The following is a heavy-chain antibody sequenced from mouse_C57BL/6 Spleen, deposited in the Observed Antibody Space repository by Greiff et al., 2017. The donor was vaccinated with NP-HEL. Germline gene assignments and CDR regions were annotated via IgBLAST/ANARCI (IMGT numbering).Heavy chain of an antibody. V-gene: IGHV1-69*02. CDR3: ASLSTMVTTDYAMDY. D-gene: IGHD2-2*01. Sequence: VQLQQPGAELVKPGASVKLSCKASGYTFTSYWMHWVKQRPGRGLEWIGRIDPSDSYTNYNQKFKGKATLTVDTSSSTAYMQLSSLTSEDSAVYYCASLSTMVTTDYAMDYWGQGTSVTVSS. CDR2: IDPSDSYT. J-gene: IGHJ4*01. CDR1: GYTFTSYW.